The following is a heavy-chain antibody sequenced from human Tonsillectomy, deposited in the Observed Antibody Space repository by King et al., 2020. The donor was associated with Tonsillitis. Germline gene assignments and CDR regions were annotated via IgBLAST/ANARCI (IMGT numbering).Heavy chain of an antibody. CDR3: ARDRKDSSNYYYFDS. CDR2: INPNSGGT. D-gene: IGHD3-22*01. CDR1: GYTFTGYY. Sequence: QLVQSGAEVKKPGASVKVSCKASGYTFTGYYMHWVRQAPGQGLEWMGWINPNSGGTNYAQKFQGRVTMTSDTSNSTAHMELSRLRSDDTAVYYCARDRKDSSNYYYFDSWGQGTLVTVSS. V-gene: IGHV1-2*02. J-gene: IGHJ4*02.